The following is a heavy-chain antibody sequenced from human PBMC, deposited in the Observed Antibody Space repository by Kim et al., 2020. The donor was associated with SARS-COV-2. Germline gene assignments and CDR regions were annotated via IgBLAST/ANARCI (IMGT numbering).Heavy chain of an antibody. D-gene: IGHD6-6*01. Sequence: SETLSLTCTVSGGSISSSSYYWGWIRQPPGKGLEWIGSIYYSGSTYYNPSLKSRVTISVDTSKNQFSLKLSSVTAADTAVYYCARHSIYSSSSDWFDPWGQGTLVTVSS. V-gene: IGHV4-39*01. CDR1: GGSISSSSYY. J-gene: IGHJ5*02. CDR2: IYYSGST. CDR3: ARHSIYSSSSDWFDP.